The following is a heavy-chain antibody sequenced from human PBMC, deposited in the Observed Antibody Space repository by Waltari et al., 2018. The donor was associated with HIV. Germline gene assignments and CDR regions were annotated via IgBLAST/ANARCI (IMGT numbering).Heavy chain of an antibody. CDR3: ARVARGLRQGTFDI. V-gene: IGHV3-11*05. Sequence: QVHLVESGGDLVKPGGSLRLSCVASGFTCSDYYMTWIRQAPGKRLDGVSYIAVSSAYTNYGDSVKGRFTMSRDDAKKSLFLQMNSLRPEDTAVYYCARVARGLRQGTFDIWGQGTMVTVSS. CDR1: GFTCSDYY. J-gene: IGHJ3*02. D-gene: IGHD4-17*01. CDR2: IAVSSAYT.